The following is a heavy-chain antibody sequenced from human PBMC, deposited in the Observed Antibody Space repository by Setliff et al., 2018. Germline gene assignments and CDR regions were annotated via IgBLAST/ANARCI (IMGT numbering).Heavy chain of an antibody. CDR1: GGSISVYY. J-gene: IGHJ4*02. D-gene: IGHD1-26*01. CDR2: ISSGST. CDR3: ARVAQGLPYVGGRYFDY. V-gene: IGHV4-59*01. Sequence: PSETLSLTCTVSGGSISVYYWTWFRQPPGKGLEWIGYISSGSTNYNPSLKSRVTITVDPSKNQFSLRVTSVTAADTAVYYCARVAQGLPYVGGRYFDYWGQGTLVTVSS.